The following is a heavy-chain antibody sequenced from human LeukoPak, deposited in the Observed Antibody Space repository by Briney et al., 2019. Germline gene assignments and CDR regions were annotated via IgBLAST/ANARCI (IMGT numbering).Heavy chain of an antibody. Sequence: GGSLRLSCAASGFTFSSYSMNWVRQAPGKGLEWVSSISSSSSYIYYADSVKGRFTISRDNAKNSLYLQMNSLRAEDTAAYYCARDRPYSSLNPNWFDPWGQGTLVTVSS. V-gene: IGHV3-21*01. CDR3: ARDRPYSSLNPNWFDP. CDR1: GFTFSSYS. D-gene: IGHD6-13*01. CDR2: ISSSSSYI. J-gene: IGHJ5*02.